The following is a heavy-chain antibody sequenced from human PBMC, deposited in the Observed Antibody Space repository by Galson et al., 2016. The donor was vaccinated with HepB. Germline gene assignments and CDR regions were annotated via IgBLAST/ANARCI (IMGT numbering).Heavy chain of an antibody. J-gene: IGHJ4*02. V-gene: IGHV3-23*01. CDR3: AKVAQYCAN. CDR1: GFTFSNYA. D-gene: IGHD2-21*01. CDR2: LSGSGAST. Sequence: SLRLSCAASGFTFSNYAMTWVRQAPGKGLEWVSSLSGSGASTYYADSVKDRFTIYRDNSKNTLYLQMNSLRAEDAAVYYCAKVAQYCANWGQGTLVTVSS.